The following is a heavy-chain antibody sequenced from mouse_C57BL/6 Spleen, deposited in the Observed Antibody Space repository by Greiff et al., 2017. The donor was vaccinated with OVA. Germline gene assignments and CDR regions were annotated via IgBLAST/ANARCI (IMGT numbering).Heavy chain of an antibody. D-gene: IGHD1-1*01. V-gene: IGHV1-82*01. CDR3: ARNYGSSPSFDY. J-gene: IGHJ2*01. CDR2: IYPGDGGT. Sequence: VQLQQSGPELVKPGASVKISCKASGYAFSSSWMNWVKQRPGKGLEWIGRIYPGDGGTNYNGKFKGKATLTADKSSSTAYMQLSSLTSEDSAVYFCARNYGSSPSFDYWGQGTTLTVSS. CDR1: GYAFSSSW.